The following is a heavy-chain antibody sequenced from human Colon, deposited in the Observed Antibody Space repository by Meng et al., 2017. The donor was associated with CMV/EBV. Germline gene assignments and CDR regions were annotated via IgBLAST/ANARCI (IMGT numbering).Heavy chain of an antibody. V-gene: IGHV1-18*01. CDR1: GYTFTNYG. CDR3: VRESQSGSYIYLQH. Sequence: QVSRCRSGAKVKKPGASVKGSCKPSGYTFTNYGISWVRQAPGQGLEWMGWISAYTGDTYYAQKFQGRVTMTTDTSTSTAYMELRSLRSDDTAVYYCVRESQSGSYIYLQHWGQGTLVTVSS. CDR2: ISAYTGDT. D-gene: IGHD1-26*01. J-gene: IGHJ1*01.